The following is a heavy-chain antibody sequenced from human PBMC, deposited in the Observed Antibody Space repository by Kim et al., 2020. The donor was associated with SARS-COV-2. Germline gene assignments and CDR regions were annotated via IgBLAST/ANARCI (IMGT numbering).Heavy chain of an antibody. V-gene: IGHV1-69*04. CDR3: AGDIVVVVAATGGGPFDY. CDR2: IIPTLGIA. CDR1: GGTFSSYA. J-gene: IGHJ4*02. Sequence: SVKVSCKASGGTFSSYAISWVRQAPGQGLEWMGRIIPTLGIANYAQKFQGRVTITADKSTSTAYMELSSLRSEDTAVYYCAGDIVVVVAATGGGPFDYWGQGTLVTVSS. D-gene: IGHD2-15*01.